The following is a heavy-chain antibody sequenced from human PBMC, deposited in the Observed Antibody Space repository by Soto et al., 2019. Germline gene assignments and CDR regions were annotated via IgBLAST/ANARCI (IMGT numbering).Heavy chain of an antibody. V-gene: IGHV3-23*01. CDR1: GFTFSSYA. Sequence: PVGFLRLSCAVSGFTFSSYAMRWVRQAPGKGLEWVSAINSRGGSTYYADSVKGRFTISRDSSKNTLYLQMNSLRVEDTAVYYCAKDRRSTSCYAFDYWGQGTLVNVSS. CDR2: INSRGGST. CDR3: AKDRRSTSCYAFDY. D-gene: IGHD2-2*01. J-gene: IGHJ4*02.